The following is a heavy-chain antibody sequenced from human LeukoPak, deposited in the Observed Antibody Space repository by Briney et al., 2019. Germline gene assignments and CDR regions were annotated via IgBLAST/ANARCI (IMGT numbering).Heavy chain of an antibody. CDR3: ARSPHDYSNPHGNGLDY. V-gene: IGHV3-30*02. Sequence: GGSLRLSCAASGFTFSSYGMHWVRQAPGKGLEWVAFIRYDGSNKYYADSVKGRFTISRDNSKNTLYLQMNSLRAEDTAVYYCARSPHDYSNPHGNGLDYWGQGTLVTVSS. CDR2: IRYDGSNK. CDR1: GFTFSSYG. J-gene: IGHJ4*02. D-gene: IGHD4-11*01.